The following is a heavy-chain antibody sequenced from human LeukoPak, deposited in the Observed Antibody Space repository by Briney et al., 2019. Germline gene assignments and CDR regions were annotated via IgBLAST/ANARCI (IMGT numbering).Heavy chain of an antibody. CDR1: GFTFSSYA. CDR3: AKDLHYYDSSGSSGWFDP. J-gene: IGHJ5*02. Sequence: PGGSLRLSCAASGFTFSSYAMHWVRQAPGKGLEWVAVISYDGSDKYYADSVKGRFTISRDNSKNTLYLQMNSLRAEDTAVYYCAKDLHYYDSSGSSGWFDPWGQGTLVTVSS. CDR2: ISYDGSDK. D-gene: IGHD3-22*01. V-gene: IGHV3-30-3*01.